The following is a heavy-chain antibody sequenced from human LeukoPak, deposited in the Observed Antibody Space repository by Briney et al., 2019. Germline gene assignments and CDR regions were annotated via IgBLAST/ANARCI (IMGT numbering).Heavy chain of an antibody. CDR3: ASQRLTYYYDSSGYSET. D-gene: IGHD3-22*01. CDR2: IYYSGSI. CDR1: GGSISSSSYY. J-gene: IGHJ4*02. Sequence: SETLSLTCTVSGGSISSSSYYWGWIRQPPGKGLEWIGSIYYSGSIYYNPSLKSRVTISVDTSKNQFSLKLSSVTAADTAVYYCASQRLTYYYDSSGYSETWGQGTLVTVSS. V-gene: IGHV4-39*07.